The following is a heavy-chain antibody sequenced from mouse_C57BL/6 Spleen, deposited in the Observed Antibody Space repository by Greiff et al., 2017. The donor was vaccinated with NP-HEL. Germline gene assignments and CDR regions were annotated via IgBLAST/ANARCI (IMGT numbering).Heavy chain of an antibody. CDR1: GYTFTSYW. CDR2: IHPNSGST. Sequence: QVQLQQPGAELVKPGASVKLSCKASGYTFTSYWMHWVKQRPGQGLEWIGMIHPNSGSTNYNEKFKSKATLTVDKSSSTAYMQLSSLTSEDSAVYDCARLPSPVVATDFDYWGQGTTLTVSS. D-gene: IGHD2-2*01. J-gene: IGHJ2*01. CDR3: ARLPSPVVATDFDY. V-gene: IGHV1-64*01.